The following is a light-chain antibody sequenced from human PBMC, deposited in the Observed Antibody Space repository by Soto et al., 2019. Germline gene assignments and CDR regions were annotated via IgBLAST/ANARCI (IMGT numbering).Light chain of an antibody. Sequence: VVLSQSTVTLSLSPRVRATLSSRASQSFRGLLAWYQPKPGQAPRLLIYYAYNRATGIPPRFSGSGSGTEFTLTISSLQPEDFAVYYCQQRNMYSITFGQGTRLEIK. J-gene: IGKJ5*01. CDR3: QQRNMYSIT. V-gene: IGKV3-11*01. CDR2: YAY. CDR1: QSFRGL.